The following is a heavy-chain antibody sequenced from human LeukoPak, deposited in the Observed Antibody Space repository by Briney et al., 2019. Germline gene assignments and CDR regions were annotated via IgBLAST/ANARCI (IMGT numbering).Heavy chain of an antibody. J-gene: IGHJ4*02. V-gene: IGHV3-23*01. Sequence: PGGSLRLSCAAAGFTFNTYAMYWVRQAPGKGLGWVSGICGSGGCTYYADSVKGRFTISRDNSKNTIYLQMNSLRAEDTAVYYCAKPYDILTGRDYWGQRTLVTVSS. CDR3: AKPYDILTGRDY. D-gene: IGHD3-9*01. CDR1: GFTFNTYA. CDR2: ICGSGGCT.